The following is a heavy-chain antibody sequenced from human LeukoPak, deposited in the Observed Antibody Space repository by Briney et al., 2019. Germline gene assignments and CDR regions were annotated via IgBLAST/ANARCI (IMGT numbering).Heavy chain of an antibody. CDR3: ARDDMEYSSSPSAFDI. CDR2: ISRSGDTI. J-gene: IGHJ3*02. D-gene: IGHD6-13*01. V-gene: IGHV3-11*01. Sequence: GGSLRLSCAASGSTFSDYYMNWIRQAPGKGLEWVSYISRSGDTIYYADSVKGRFTISRDNAKNSLYLQMNSLRAEDTAVYYCARDDMEYSSSPSAFDIWGQGTMVTVSS. CDR1: GSTFSDYY.